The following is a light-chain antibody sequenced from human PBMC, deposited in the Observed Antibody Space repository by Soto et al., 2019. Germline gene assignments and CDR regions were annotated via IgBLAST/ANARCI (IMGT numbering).Light chain of an antibody. Sequence: DIQMTQSPSILSASVGDRVTITCRASQSIRSWLAWYQQKPGKAPKLLIYDAYSLESGVPSRFSGRRSGTEFTLTIAGLQHADFATYYCQQYESYSPLTFGGGTKVEIK. J-gene: IGKJ4*01. V-gene: IGKV1-5*01. CDR2: DAY. CDR1: QSIRSW. CDR3: QQYESYSPLT.